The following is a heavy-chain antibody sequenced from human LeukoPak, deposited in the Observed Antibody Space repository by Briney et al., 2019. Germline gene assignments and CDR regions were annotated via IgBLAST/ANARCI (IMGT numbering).Heavy chain of an antibody. J-gene: IGHJ3*02. CDR2: VSTSENI. Sequence: PSETLSLTCTVSGGSVSSDEYFWSWIRQPAGKGLEWIGRVSTSENINYNPSLRSRVSLSLDVSKNQFSLKLSSVTAADTAVYYCARGFGYYDSSGYYNTDDAFDIWGQGTMVTVSS. D-gene: IGHD3-22*01. V-gene: IGHV4-61*10. CDR1: GGSVSSDEYF. CDR3: ARGFGYYDSSGYYNTDDAFDI.